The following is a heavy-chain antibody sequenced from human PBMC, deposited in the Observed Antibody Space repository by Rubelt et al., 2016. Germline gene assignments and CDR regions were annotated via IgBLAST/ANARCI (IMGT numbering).Heavy chain of an antibody. Sequence: EEQLVESGGNLVQRGGSLRLSCVGSGYIFKSDVMSWVRQAPGKVLEWVSGISAGGGATWHADSGKGRVTISRENSKNTLYLQMNSLRSEDTAVYLCVRGNFGAFDIWGQGTVVTVS. V-gene: IGHV3-23*04. CDR2: ISAGGGAT. D-gene: IGHD1-7*01. CDR3: VRGNFGAFDI. J-gene: IGHJ3*02. CDR1: GYIFKSDV.